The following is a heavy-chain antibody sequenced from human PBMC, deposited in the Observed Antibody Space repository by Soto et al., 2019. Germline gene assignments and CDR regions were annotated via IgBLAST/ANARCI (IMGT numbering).Heavy chain of an antibody. V-gene: IGHV1-69*02. D-gene: IGHD2-15*01. CDR2: IIPILGIA. CDR1: GGTFSSYT. J-gene: IGHJ5*02. CDR3: ARGARYCSGGSCHRWFDP. Sequence: QVQLVQSGAEVKKPGSSVKVSCKASGGTFSSYTISWVRQAPGQGLEWMGRIIPILGIANYAQKFQGRVTITADKSTITAYMELSSLRSEDTAVYYCARGARYCSGGSCHRWFDPWGQGTLVTVSS.